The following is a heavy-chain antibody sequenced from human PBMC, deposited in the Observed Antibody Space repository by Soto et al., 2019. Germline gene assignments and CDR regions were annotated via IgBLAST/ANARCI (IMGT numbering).Heavy chain of an antibody. J-gene: IGHJ6*02. V-gene: IGHV4-30-4*01. Sequence: SETLSLTCTVSGGSISSGDYYWSWIRQPPGKGLEWIGYIYYSGSTYYNPSLKSRVTISVDTSKNQFSLKLSSVTAADTAVYYCARDWGFCGYGERRGSGSLDYYYGMDVWGQGTTVTVSS. CDR2: IYYSGST. CDR3: ARDWGFCGYGERRGSGSLDYYYGMDV. D-gene: IGHD5-12*01. CDR1: GGSISSGDYY.